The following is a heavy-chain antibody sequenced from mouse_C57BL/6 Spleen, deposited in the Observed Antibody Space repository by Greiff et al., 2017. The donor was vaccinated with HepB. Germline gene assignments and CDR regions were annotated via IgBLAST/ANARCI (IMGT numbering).Heavy chain of an antibody. J-gene: IGHJ3*01. Sequence: QVQLQQSGAELVRPGASVKLSCKASGYTFTDYYINWVKQRPGQGLEWIARIYPGSGNTYYNEKFKGKATLTAEKSSSTAYMQLSSLTSEDSAVYFCARRGYNNWGFAYWGQGTLVTVSA. CDR3: ARRGYNNWGFAY. CDR1: GYTFTDYY. D-gene: IGHD4-1*02. V-gene: IGHV1-76*01. CDR2: IYPGSGNT.